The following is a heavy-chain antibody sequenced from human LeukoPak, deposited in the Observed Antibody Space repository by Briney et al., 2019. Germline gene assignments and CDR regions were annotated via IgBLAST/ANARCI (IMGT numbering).Heavy chain of an antibody. CDR1: GGSISPYY. V-gene: IGHV4-59*08. Sequence: SETLSLTCTVSGGSISPYYWSWIRQPPGKGLEWIGYVYHTGTTNYSPSLKSRIAISVDTSRNRFSLKLTSVTAADTAVYYCARHPLGLGEFLFDPWGQGTLVTVSS. CDR2: VYHTGTT. CDR3: ARHPLGLGEFLFDP. D-gene: IGHD3-10*01. J-gene: IGHJ5*02.